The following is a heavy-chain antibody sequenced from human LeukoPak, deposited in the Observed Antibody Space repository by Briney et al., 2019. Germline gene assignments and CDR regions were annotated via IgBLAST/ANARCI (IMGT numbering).Heavy chain of an antibody. CDR1: GGSISSGGYS. Sequence: SETLSLTCAVSGGSISSGGYSWSWIRQPPGTGLEWIGYIYHSGSTYYNPSLKSRVTISVDRSKNQFSLKLSSVTAADTAVYYCARGHIEIAFDIWGQGTMVTVSS. CDR3: ARGHIEIAFDI. J-gene: IGHJ3*02. V-gene: IGHV4-30-2*01. D-gene: IGHD2-21*01. CDR2: IYHSGST.